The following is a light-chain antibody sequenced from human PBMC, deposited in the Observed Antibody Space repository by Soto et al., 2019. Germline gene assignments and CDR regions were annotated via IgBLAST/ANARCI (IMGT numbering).Light chain of an antibody. CDR1: QSISSW. J-gene: IGKJ1*01. CDR2: DAS. Sequence: DIHMTQSPSTLSSSVVDRVTITCLASQSISSWLAWYQQKAGKAPRLLIYDASTLQSGVPSRFSGSGSGTEFSLTISSLQPDDFGTYYCQCYSSYPWTFGQGTKVDIK. V-gene: IGKV1-5*01. CDR3: QCYSSYPWT.